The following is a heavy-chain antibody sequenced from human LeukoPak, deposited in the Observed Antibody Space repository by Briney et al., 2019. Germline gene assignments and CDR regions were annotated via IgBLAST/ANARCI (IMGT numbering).Heavy chain of an antibody. D-gene: IGHD3-22*01. CDR3: AKDTYYYDSSGYLRYFDY. V-gene: IGHV3-23*01. CDR2: ISGSGGST. CDR1: GFTFSSYV. J-gene: IGHJ4*02. Sequence: PGGSLRLSCAASGFTFSSYVMSWVRQAPGKGLEWVSAISGSGGSTYYADSVKGRFTISRDNSKNTLYLQMNSLRAEDTAVYYCAKDTYYYDSSGYLRYFDYWGQGTLVTVSS.